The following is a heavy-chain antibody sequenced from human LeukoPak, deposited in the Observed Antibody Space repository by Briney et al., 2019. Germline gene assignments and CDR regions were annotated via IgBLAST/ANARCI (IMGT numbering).Heavy chain of an antibody. D-gene: IGHD4-17*01. CDR1: GGSISSSSYY. J-gene: IGHJ3*02. V-gene: IGHV4-39*07. CDR2: IYYSGST. Sequence: SETLSLTCTVSGGSISSSSYYWGWIRQPPGKGLEWVGSIYYSGSTNYNPSLKSRVTISVDTSKNQFSLKLSSVTAADTAVYYCATTTVTTADAFDIWGQGTMVTVSS. CDR3: ATTTVTTADAFDI.